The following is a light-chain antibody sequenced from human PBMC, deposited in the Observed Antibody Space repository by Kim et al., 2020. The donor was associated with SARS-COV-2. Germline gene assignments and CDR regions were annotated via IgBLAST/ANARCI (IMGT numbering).Light chain of an antibody. V-gene: IGKV3-20*01. J-gene: IGKJ2*01. CDR2: GAS. CDR1: QSVSSSY. Sequence: FSTGERATLSCRASQSVSSSYLAWYQQKPGQAPRLLIYGASSRATGIPDRFSGSGSGTDFTLTISRLEPEDFAVYYCQQYGSSPYTFGQGTKLEI. CDR3: QQYGSSPYT.